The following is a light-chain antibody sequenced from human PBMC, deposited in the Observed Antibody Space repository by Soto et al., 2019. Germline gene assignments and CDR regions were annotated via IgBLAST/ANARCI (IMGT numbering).Light chain of an antibody. V-gene: IGKV1-5*03. J-gene: IGKJ1*01. CDR2: KAS. CDR1: QSINAW. CDR3: QKYNSYWT. Sequence: DIQITQSPSTLSASVGDRVPITCRASQSINAWLAWYQQKPGKAPKLLIYKASSLESGVQSRFRGSGSGKEFTLNISRMKTDDFETYYCQKYNSYWTFGQGTQVEIK.